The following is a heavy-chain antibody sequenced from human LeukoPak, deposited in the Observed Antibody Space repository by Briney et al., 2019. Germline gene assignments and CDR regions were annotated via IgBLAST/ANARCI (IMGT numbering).Heavy chain of an antibody. CDR3: ARLVGQYYYDSSGTGLNY. Sequence: PSETLSLTCAVSGGSISSGNWWSWVRQPPGKGLEWIGEIYHSGSTNYNPSLKSRVTISVDKSKNQFSLKLSSVTAADTAVYYCARLVGQYYYDSSGTGLNYWGQGTLVTVSS. J-gene: IGHJ4*02. CDR2: IYHSGST. V-gene: IGHV4-4*02. D-gene: IGHD3-22*01. CDR1: GGSISSGNW.